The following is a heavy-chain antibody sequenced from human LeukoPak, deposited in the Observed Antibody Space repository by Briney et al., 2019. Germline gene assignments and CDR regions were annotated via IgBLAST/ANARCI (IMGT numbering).Heavy chain of an antibody. Sequence: LETLSLTCTVSVGSLSGHYWSWIRQPPGKRLEWIGYVSYTGRTKYNPSLQSRVTISIDTSKSQFSLKLTSVTAADTAVYSCARLLDSYISGDPDTFDVWGQGTTVIVSS. D-gene: IGHD3-22*01. V-gene: IGHV4-59*11. CDR2: VSYTGRT. J-gene: IGHJ3*01. CDR3: ARLLDSYISGDPDTFDV. CDR1: VGSLSGHY.